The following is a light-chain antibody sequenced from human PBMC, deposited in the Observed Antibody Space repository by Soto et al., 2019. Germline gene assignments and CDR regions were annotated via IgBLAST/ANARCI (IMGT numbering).Light chain of an antibody. CDR3: QQFHSFPIT. Sequence: DIQMTQSPSTLSASAGDRVTITCRASQSISIWLAWYQQKPGKVPKLLINDASSLESGVPSRFTGSGSGTEFTLTSNNLQPDDFATYYCQQFHSFPITFGQGTRLEIK. CDR1: QSISIW. V-gene: IGKV1-5*01. CDR2: DAS. J-gene: IGKJ5*01.